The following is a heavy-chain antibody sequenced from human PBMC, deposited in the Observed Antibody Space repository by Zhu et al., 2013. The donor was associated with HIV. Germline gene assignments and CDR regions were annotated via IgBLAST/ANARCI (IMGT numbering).Heavy chain of an antibody. CDR2: ISPYNGNT. Sequence: QVQLVQSGADVKKPGASVKVSCKGSDYTFINYAITWVRQAPGQGLEWMGSISPYNGNTNYLQKFQGRVTMTTDISTSTAYMELRSLRSDDTAVYYCARGRYYYDHDGYYHEYFQLWGQGTLVTVSS. CDR3: ARGRYYYDHDGYYHEYFQL. J-gene: IGHJ1*01. V-gene: IGHV1-18*01. D-gene: IGHD3-22*01. CDR1: DYTFINYA.